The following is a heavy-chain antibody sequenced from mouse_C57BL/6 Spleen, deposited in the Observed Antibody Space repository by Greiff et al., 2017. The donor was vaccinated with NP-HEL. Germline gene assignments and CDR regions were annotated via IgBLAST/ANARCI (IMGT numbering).Heavy chain of an antibody. CDR3: ARQLRQRNYFDY. J-gene: IGHJ2*01. V-gene: IGHV1-26*01. CDR2: INPNNGGT. Sequence: DVKLVESGPELVKPGASVKISCKASGYTFTDYYMNWVKQSHGKSLEWIGDINPNNGGTSYNQKFKGKATLTVDKSSSTAYMELRSLTSEDSAVYYCARQLRQRNYFDYWGQGTTLTVSS. CDR1: GYTFTDYY. D-gene: IGHD3-2*02.